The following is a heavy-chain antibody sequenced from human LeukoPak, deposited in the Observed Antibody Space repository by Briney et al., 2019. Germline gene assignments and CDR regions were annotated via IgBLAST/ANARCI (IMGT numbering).Heavy chain of an antibody. CDR1: GFTFSSYD. Sequence: PGGSLRLSCAASGFTFSSYDMHWVRQATGKGLEWVSAIGTAGDTYYPGSVKGRFTISRENAKNSLYLQMNSLRAEDTAVYYCARVLGYSFDYWAREPWSPSPQ. D-gene: IGHD1-26*01. V-gene: IGHV3-13*01. J-gene: IGHJ4*02. CDR2: IGTAGDT. CDR3: ARVLGYSFDY.